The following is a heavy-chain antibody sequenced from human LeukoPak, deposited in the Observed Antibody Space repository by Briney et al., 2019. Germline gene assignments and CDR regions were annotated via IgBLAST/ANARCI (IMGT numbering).Heavy chain of an antibody. V-gene: IGHV1-18*01. CDR3: ARSPPSIAAAGSRHGYYYYYMDV. CDR1: GYTFTSCG. D-gene: IGHD6-13*01. Sequence: ASVKVSCKASGYTFTSCGISWVRQAPGQGLEWMGWISAYNGNTNYAQKLQGRVTMTTDTSTSTAYMELRSLRSDDTAVYYCARSPPSIAAAGSRHGYYYYYMDVWGKGTTVTISS. CDR2: ISAYNGNT. J-gene: IGHJ6*03.